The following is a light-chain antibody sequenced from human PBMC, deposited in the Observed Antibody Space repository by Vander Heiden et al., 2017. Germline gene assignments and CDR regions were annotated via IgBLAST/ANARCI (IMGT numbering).Light chain of an antibody. V-gene: IGKV2-28*01. CDR2: LAS. CDR3: MQALQTPYT. Sequence: DIVITQSPLSLPVTPGEPASISCSSSQSLLHTNGYNYLDWYLQKPGQSPQLLIHLASNRASGVPDRVSGSGSGTDFTLKISRVEAEDVGVYYCMQALQTPYTFGQGTKLEI. CDR1: QSLLHTNGYNY. J-gene: IGKJ2*01.